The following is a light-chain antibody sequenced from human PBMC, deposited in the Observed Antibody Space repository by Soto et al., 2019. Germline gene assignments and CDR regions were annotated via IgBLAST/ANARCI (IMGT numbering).Light chain of an antibody. CDR3: QQYGSSPMYT. V-gene: IGKV3-20*01. CDR1: QSVSSGY. CDR2: GAS. Sequence: EIVLTQSPGTLSLSPGERATHSCRASQSVSSGYLAWYQQKPGQAPRLLIYGASSRATGSPDRFSGSGSGTDFTLTISRLEPEDFAVYYCQQYGSSPMYTFGQGTKLEIK. J-gene: IGKJ2*01.